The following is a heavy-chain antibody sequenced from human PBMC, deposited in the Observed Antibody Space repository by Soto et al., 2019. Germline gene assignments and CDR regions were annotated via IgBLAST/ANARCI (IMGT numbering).Heavy chain of an antibody. V-gene: IGHV4-30-4*01. D-gene: IGHD3-10*01. CDR2: IYYSGST. J-gene: IGHJ6*02. Sequence: SETLSLTCTVSGGSISSGDYYWSWIRQPPGKGLEWIGYIYYSGSTYYNPSLKSRVTISVDTSKNQFSLKLSSVTAADTAVYYCARGSGRQVYNYYGMDVWGQGTTVTVSS. CDR3: ARGSGRQVYNYYGMDV. CDR1: GGSISSGDYY.